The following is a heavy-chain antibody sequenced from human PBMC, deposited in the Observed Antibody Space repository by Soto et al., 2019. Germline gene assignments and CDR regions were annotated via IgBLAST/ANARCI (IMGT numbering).Heavy chain of an antibody. V-gene: IGHV3-64*01. Sequence: PGGSLRLSCAASGFTFRSYALHWVRQAPGKGLEYVSAISSNGGSTYYANSVKGRFTISRDNSKNTLYLQMGSLRAEDMAVYYCARVPAPYYYDSSGYYYWVDYWGQGTLVTVSS. CDR3: ARVPAPYYYDSSGYYYWVDY. CDR2: ISSNGGST. CDR1: GFTFRSYA. J-gene: IGHJ4*02. D-gene: IGHD3-22*01.